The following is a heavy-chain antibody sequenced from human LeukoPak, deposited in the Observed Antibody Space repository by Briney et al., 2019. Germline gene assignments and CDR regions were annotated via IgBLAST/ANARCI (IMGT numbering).Heavy chain of an antibody. CDR2: IHRSGST. V-gene: IGHV4-4*07. CDR3: AKFGDYGHY. CDR1: GGSISSYW. D-gene: IGHD4-17*01. J-gene: IGHJ4*02. Sequence: SETLSLTCTVSGGSISSYWWSWLRQPAGKELEWIGRIHRSGSTRYNPSLESRVIMSVDASQNHFSLRMTSVTAADTAVYYCAKFGDYGHYWAQGILVTVSS.